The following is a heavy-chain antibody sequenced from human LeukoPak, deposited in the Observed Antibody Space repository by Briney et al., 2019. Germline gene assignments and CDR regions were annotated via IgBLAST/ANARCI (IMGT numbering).Heavy chain of an antibody. J-gene: IGHJ6*02. CDR1: GYTFTGYY. Sequence: ASVKVSCKASGYTFTGYYMHWVRQAPGQGLEWMGRINPNSGGTNYAQKFQGRVTMTRDTSISTAYMELSRLRSDDTAVYYCARYRSLNYYDSSGHYYYYGMDVWGQGTMVTVSS. CDR3: ARYRSLNYYDSSGHYYYYGMDV. V-gene: IGHV1-2*06. D-gene: IGHD3-22*01. CDR2: INPNSGGT.